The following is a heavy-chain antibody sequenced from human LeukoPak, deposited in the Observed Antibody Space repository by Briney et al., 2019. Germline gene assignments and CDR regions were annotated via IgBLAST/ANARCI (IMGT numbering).Heavy chain of an antibody. CDR1: GFTFSSYA. CDR2: ISGSGGST. V-gene: IGHV3-23*01. CDR3: AKPDYGYPERPDYFDS. D-gene: IGHD1-14*01. J-gene: IGHJ4*02. Sequence: GASLRLSCAASGFTFSSYAMSWVRQAPGKGLEWVSAISGSGGSTYYADSVKGRFTISRDNSKNTLYLQMNSLRAEDTAVYYCAKPDYGYPERPDYFDSWGQGTLVTVSS.